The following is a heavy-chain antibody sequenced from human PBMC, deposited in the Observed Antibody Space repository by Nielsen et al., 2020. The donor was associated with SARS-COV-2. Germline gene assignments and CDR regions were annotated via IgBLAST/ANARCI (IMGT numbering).Heavy chain of an antibody. V-gene: IGHV3-9*01. CDR3: AKDYYYDSSGYAFDI. Sequence: SLKISCTAYGFTFSDKWMHWVRQAPGKGLEWVSGISWNSGSIGYADSVKGRFTISRDNAKNSLYLQMNSLRAEDTALYYCAKDYYYDSSGYAFDIWGQGTMVTVSS. CDR1: GFTFSDKW. J-gene: IGHJ3*02. D-gene: IGHD3-22*01. CDR2: ISWNSGSI.